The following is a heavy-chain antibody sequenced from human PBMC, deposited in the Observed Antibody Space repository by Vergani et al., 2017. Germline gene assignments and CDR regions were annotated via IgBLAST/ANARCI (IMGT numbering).Heavy chain of an antibody. V-gene: IGHV3-15*07. J-gene: IGHJ6*02. CDR3: TTDPRYCGDGSCYWLRDHHYYGMDV. CDR2: IKSTFDRGTT. CDR1: GFTFNHYA. Sequence: EVQLLESGGDLVQPGGSLRLSCAASGFTFNHYAMNWVRQAPGKGLEWVGRIKSTFDRGTTDYAAAVKGRYTISRDDSTNTLFLQMNGLKTEDIGVYYCTTDPRYCGDGSCYWLRDHHYYGMDVWGQGTTVTVSS. D-gene: IGHD2-21*01.